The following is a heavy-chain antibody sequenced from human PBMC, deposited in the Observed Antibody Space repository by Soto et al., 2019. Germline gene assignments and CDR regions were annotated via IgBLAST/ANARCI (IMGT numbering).Heavy chain of an antibody. J-gene: IGHJ4*02. CDR1: GGSISSGGYC. Sequence: SETLSLTCTVSGGSISSGGYCWSWIRQHPGKGLEWIGYIYYSGSTYYKPSLKSRVTISVDTSKNQISLKLSSVTAADTAVYYCARDPMVRDQGFDYWGQGTLVTVSS. CDR2: IYYSGST. CDR3: ARDPMVRDQGFDY. D-gene: IGHD3-10*01. V-gene: IGHV4-31*03.